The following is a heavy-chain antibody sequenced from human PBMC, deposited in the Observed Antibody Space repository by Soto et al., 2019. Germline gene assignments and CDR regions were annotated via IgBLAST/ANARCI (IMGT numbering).Heavy chain of an antibody. CDR2: IIPILGIA. V-gene: IGHV1-69*08. J-gene: IGHJ4*02. CDR1: GGTFSSYT. D-gene: IGHD1-26*01. Sequence: QVQLVQSGAEVKKPGSLVKVSCKASGGTFSSYTISWVRQAPGQGLEWMGRIIPILGIANYAQKFQGRVTITADKSTSTAYMELSSLRSEDTAVYYCARDGPAVGATAYYWGQGTLVTVSS. CDR3: ARDGPAVGATAYY.